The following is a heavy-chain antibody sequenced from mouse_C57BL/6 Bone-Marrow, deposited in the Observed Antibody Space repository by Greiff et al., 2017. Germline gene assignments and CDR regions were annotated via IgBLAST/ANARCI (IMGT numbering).Heavy chain of an antibody. CDR1: GYSITSGYD. CDR2: ISYSGST. CDR3: ARAPGGSYYFDY. V-gene: IGHV3-1*01. D-gene: IGHD1-1*02. J-gene: IGHJ2*01. Sequence: EVQLQESGPGMVKPSQSLSLTCTVTGYSITSGYDWHWIRHFPGNKLEWMGYISYSGSTNYNPSLKSRISITHDTSKNHFFLKLNSVTTEDTATYYCARAPGGSYYFDYWGQGTTLTVSS.